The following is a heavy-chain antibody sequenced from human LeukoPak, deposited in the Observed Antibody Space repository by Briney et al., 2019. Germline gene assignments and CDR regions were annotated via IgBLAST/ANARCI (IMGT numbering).Heavy chain of an antibody. CDR1: GFTFSNYG. CDR2: VYYHGNNK. J-gene: IGHJ6*02. CDR3: AKDALYRYGGYAGQSYYYGMDV. D-gene: IGHD5-12*01. V-gene: IGHV3-30*02. Sequence: GGSLRLSCAASGFTFSNYGMHWVRQAPGKGLEWVAFVYYHGNNKYYADSVKGRFTISRGNPKNTLYLQMNSLRAEDTAVYYCAKDALYRYGGYAGQSYYYGMDVWGQGTTVTVSS.